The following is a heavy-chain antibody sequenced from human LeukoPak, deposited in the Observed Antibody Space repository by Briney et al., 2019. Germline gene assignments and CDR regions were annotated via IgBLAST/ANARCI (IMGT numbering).Heavy chain of an antibody. D-gene: IGHD5-18*01. CDR1: GGSISSYY. CDR3: ARIRLDTAMAHFDY. V-gene: IGHV4-59*01. CDR2: IYYSGST. J-gene: IGHJ4*02. Sequence: PSETLSLTRTVSGGSISSYYWSWIRQPPGKGLEWIGYIYYSGSTNYNPSLKSRVTISVDTSKNQFSLKLSSVTAADTAVYYCARIRLDTAMAHFDYWGQGTLVTVSS.